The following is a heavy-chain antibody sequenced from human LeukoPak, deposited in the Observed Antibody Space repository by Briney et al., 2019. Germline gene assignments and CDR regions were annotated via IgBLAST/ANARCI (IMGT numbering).Heavy chain of an antibody. J-gene: IGHJ4*02. V-gene: IGHV1-69*13. CDR1: GGTFSSYA. CDR2: IIPIFGTA. CDR3: ARLTYYYDSSGYYDPAYFDY. Sequence: SVKVSCKASGGTFSSYAISWVRQAPGQGLEWMGGIIPIFGTANYAQKFQGRVTITADESTSTAYMELSSLRSEDTAVYYCARLTYYYDSSGYYDPAYFDYWGQGTLVTVSS. D-gene: IGHD3-22*01.